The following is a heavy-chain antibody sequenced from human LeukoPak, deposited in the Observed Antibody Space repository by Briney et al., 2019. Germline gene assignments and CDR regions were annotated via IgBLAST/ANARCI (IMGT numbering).Heavy chain of an antibody. Sequence: GGSLRLSCAASEFTFSSYGMHWVRQAPGKGLEWVANIKEDRSEKYYVDSVRGRFTISRDNAKNSLYLQMNSLRAEDTAVYYCAREYSSTWYRGPAEYFQHWGQGTLVTVSS. V-gene: IGHV3-7*01. CDR2: IKEDRSEK. D-gene: IGHD6-13*01. CDR3: AREYSSTWYRGPAEYFQH. CDR1: EFTFSSYG. J-gene: IGHJ1*01.